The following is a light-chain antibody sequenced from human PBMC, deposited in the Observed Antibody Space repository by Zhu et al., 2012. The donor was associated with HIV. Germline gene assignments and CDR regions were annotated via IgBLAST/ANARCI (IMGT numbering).Light chain of an antibody. CDR2: SAS. Sequence: EIVLTQSPGTLSLSPGERATLSCRASQTVSRNYLAWYQQKPGQPPRLLTYSASRRVTGIPDRFSGSGSGTDFTLTISRLEPEDFAVYYCQQYGRSTTFGGGTKVEIK. CDR1: QTVSRNY. CDR3: QQYGRSTT. J-gene: IGKJ4*01. V-gene: IGKV3-20*01.